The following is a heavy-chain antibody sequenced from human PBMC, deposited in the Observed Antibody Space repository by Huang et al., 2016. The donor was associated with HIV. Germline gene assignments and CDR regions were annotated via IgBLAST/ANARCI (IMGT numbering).Heavy chain of an antibody. CDR1: GFSFSGSG. V-gene: IGHV3-33*08. Sequence: VQLLESGGGLVQPGGSLRLSCAASGFSFSGSGMRWGGNIFYSKSVRGRFTVSRDNSKNTLYLQMTTRRVEDTAVYFCVREGNPGSSWFFGDNWFDPWGQGTLVTVSP. D-gene: IGHD6-13*01. CDR3: VREGNPGSSWFFGDNWFDP. J-gene: IGHJ5*02. CDR2: I.